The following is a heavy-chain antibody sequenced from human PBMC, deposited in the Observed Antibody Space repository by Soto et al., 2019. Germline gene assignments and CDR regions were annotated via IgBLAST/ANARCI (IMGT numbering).Heavy chain of an antibody. V-gene: IGHV3-33*01. D-gene: IGHD1-26*01. J-gene: IGHJ6*02. CDR3: ASSAHSGSYSNYYYYYGMDV. CDR2: IWYDGSNK. CDR1: GFTFSSYG. Sequence: GSLRLSCAASGFTFSSYGMHWVRQAPGKGLEWVAVIWYDGSNKYYADSVKGRFTISRDNSKNTLYLQMNSLRAEDTAVYYCASSAHSGSYSNYYYYYGMDVWGQGTTVTVSS.